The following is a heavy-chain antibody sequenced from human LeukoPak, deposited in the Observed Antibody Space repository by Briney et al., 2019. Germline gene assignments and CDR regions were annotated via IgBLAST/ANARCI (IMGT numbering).Heavy chain of an antibody. D-gene: IGHD3-22*01. V-gene: IGHV3-21*01. CDR2: ISSSSSYI. Sequence: NAGGSLRLSCAASGFTFSSYSMNWVRQAPGKGLEWVSSISSSSSYIYYADSVKGRFTISRDNAKNSLYLQMNSLRAEDTAVYYCARDSPTGYYSYWGQGTLVTVSS. J-gene: IGHJ4*02. CDR1: GFTFSSYS. CDR3: ARDSPTGYYSY.